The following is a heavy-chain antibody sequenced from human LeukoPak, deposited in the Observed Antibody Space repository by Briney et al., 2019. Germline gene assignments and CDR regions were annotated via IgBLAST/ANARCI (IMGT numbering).Heavy chain of an antibody. CDR3: ARFSYSSSWNFNWFDP. D-gene: IGHD6-13*01. V-gene: IGHV4-30-4*01. CDR1: GGSISSGDYY. Sequence: PSQTLSLTCTVSGGSISSGDYYWGWIRQPPGKGLEWVGYIYYSGSTYYNPSLKSRVTISVDTSKNQFSLKLSSVTAADTAVYYCARFSYSSSWNFNWFDPWGQGTLVTVSS. J-gene: IGHJ5*02. CDR2: IYYSGST.